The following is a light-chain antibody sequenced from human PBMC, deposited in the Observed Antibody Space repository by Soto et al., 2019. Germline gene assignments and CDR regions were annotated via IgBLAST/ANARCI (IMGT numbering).Light chain of an antibody. CDR1: QSVSSSY. V-gene: IGKV3-20*01. CDR3: QQYGSSFT. CDR2: GAS. J-gene: IGKJ3*01. Sequence: EIVLTQSPGTLSLSPGERATLSCRASQSVSSSYLAWYQQKPGQAPRLLIYGASSRATGIPDSFSGSGSGTDFTLTISGLEAEDFAVYYCQQYGSSFTFGPGTKVDIK.